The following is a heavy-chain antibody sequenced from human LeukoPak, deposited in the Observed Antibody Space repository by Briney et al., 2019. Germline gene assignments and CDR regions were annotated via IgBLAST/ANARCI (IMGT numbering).Heavy chain of an antibody. Sequence: SETLSLTCAVYGGSFSGYYWSWIRQPPGKGLEWIGEINHSGSTNYNPSLKSRVTISVDKSRKQFSLKVSSVTAADTAVYYCARTYGDYVRWFDPWGQGTLVTVSS. CDR1: GGSFSGYY. V-gene: IGHV4-34*01. CDR2: INHSGST. D-gene: IGHD4-17*01. J-gene: IGHJ5*02. CDR3: ARTYGDYVRWFDP.